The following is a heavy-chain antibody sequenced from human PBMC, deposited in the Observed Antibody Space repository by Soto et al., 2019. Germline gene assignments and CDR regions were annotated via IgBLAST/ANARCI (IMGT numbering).Heavy chain of an antibody. Sequence: EVLLVESGGGLQQPGGSLRLSCAASGFTFSSYSMNWVRQAPGKGLEWVSYISTASATIYYADSVKGRFTISRDNAQNSLYLQTNSLRDEDTAVYYCGRRSFGSSAAPIDYWGRGTLVTVSS. J-gene: IGHJ4*02. D-gene: IGHD6-6*01. CDR2: ISTASATI. CDR3: GRRSFGSSAAPIDY. V-gene: IGHV3-48*02. CDR1: GFTFSSYS.